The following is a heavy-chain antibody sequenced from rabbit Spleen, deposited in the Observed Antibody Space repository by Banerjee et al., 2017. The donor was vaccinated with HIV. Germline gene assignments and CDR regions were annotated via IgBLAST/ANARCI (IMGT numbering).Heavy chain of an antibody. CDR1: GFSFSSNW. CDR2: IAGGSGGFT. Sequence: LEESGGGLVKPGGTLTLTCTVSGFSFSSNWICWVRQAPGKGLEWISCIAGGSGGFTYSATWAKGRFTCSKTSSTTVTLQMTSLTAADTATYFCARDTSTSFSTYGMDLWGPGTLVTVS. J-gene: IGHJ6*01. V-gene: IGHV1S45*01. CDR3: ARDTSTSFSTYGMDL. D-gene: IGHD1-1*01.